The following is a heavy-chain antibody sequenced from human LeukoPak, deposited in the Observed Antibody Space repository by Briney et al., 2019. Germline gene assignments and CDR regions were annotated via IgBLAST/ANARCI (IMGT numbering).Heavy chain of an antibody. CDR3: ARAGNSSSFDY. V-gene: IGHV3-30-3*01. J-gene: IGHJ4*02. CDR1: GFTFSSYA. Sequence: SGGSLRLSCAASGFTFSSYAMHWVRQAPGKGLEWVAVISNDGSNKYFADSVKGRFTISRDNSKNTLYLQMNSLRAEDTAVYYCARAGNSSSFDYWGQGTLVTVSS. CDR2: ISNDGSNK. D-gene: IGHD6-6*01.